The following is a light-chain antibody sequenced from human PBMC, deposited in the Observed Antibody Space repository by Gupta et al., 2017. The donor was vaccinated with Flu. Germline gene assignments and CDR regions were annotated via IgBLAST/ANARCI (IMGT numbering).Light chain of an antibody. V-gene: IGKV1-39*01. CDR3: QQSDKLPYT. CDR1: QSISNY. Sequence: DIQMTQSPSSLSASVGDRVTITCRASQSISNYLNWYQQKPGKAPNLLIYAASSLQSGVPSRFSGSGSGTDFTLTVSRLQPEDSATYYCQQSDKLPYTFGQGTKLEIK. CDR2: AAS. J-gene: IGKJ2*01.